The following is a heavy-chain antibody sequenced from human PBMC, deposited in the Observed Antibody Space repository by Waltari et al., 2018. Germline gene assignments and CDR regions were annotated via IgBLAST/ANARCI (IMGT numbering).Heavy chain of an antibody. V-gene: IGHV4-39*01. D-gene: IGHD3-22*01. Sequence: QLQLQESGPGLVKPSETLSLTCTVSGGSISSSSYYWGWIRQPPGKGLEWVGSIYYRWDTYYNPSLKSRVTISVDTSKNQFSLKLSSVTAADTAVYYCARLHSSGYYFLFDYWGQGTLVTVSS. CDR3: ARLHSSGYYFLFDY. CDR1: GGSISSSSYY. J-gene: IGHJ4*02. CDR2: IYYRWDT.